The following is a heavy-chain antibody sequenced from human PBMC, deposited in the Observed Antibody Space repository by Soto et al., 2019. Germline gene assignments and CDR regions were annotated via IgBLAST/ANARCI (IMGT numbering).Heavy chain of an antibody. CDR1: GFTFSNYA. Sequence: GGSLRLSCAASGFTFSNYAMSWVRQAPGKGLEWVSLVSATAGTTYYTDSVKGRFTISRDNSRNTVYMQMKSLRADDTAVYYCAKDRLAGGFDYWGQGTLVTVSS. CDR3: AKDRLAGGFDY. V-gene: IGHV3-23*01. CDR2: VSATAGTT. J-gene: IGHJ4*02. D-gene: IGHD3-16*01.